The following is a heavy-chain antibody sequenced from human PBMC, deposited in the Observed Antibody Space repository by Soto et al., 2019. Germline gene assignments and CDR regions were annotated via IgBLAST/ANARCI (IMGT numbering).Heavy chain of an antibody. CDR2: ISAHTGSS. J-gene: IGHJ4*02. CDR3: ARAAGGYSYGLSPYFDY. V-gene: IGHV1-18*01. CDR1: GYTFTSSG. D-gene: IGHD5-18*01. Sequence: GASVKVSCKASGYTFTSSGMSWVRQAPGQGLEWMGWISAHTGSSEYAQRFQGRVTMTTDRSTSTAYMELRSLRSDDTAVYYCARAAGGYSYGLSPYFDYWGQGTLVTVSS.